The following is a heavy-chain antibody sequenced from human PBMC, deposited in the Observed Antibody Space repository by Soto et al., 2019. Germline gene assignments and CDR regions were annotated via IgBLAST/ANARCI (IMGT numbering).Heavy chain of an antibody. V-gene: IGHV3-64D*06. D-gene: IGHD2-2*01. J-gene: IGHJ3*02. Sequence: GGSLRLSCSASGFTFSSYAMHWVRQAPGKGLEYVSAISRSGGSTYYADSVKGRFTISRDNSKNTLYLQMSSLRAEDKAVYYCVKDLNLNEDIVVVPGAFDIWGQGTMVTVSS. CDR1: GFTFSSYA. CDR2: ISRSGGST. CDR3: VKDLNLNEDIVVVPGAFDI.